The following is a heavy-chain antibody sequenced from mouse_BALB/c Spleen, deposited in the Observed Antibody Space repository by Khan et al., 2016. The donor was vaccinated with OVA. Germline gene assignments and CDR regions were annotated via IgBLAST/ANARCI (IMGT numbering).Heavy chain of an antibody. Sequence: EVQLQESGPGLVKPSQSLSLTCTVTGYSITSGYGWNWIRQFPGNKLEWMGFISYSGNTKYNPSLKSRFSITRDTSKNQFFLQLNSVTTEDTATYYCARVYGGDFDYWGQGTSLTGSA. J-gene: IGHJ2*02. CDR1: GYSITSGYG. CDR2: ISYSGNT. CDR3: ARVYGGDFDY. V-gene: IGHV3-2*02. D-gene: IGHD1-1*01.